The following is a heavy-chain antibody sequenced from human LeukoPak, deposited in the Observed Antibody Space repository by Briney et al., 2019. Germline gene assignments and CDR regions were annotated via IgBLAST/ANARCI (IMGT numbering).Heavy chain of an antibody. Sequence: GGSLRLSCAASGFTFSGSAMHWVRQASGKGLEWVGRIRSKANSYATAYAASVKGRFTISRDDSKNTAYLQMNSLKTEDTGVYYCARAPHFFDTSGSRYYFDYWGQGALVTVSS. V-gene: IGHV3-73*01. CDR1: GFTFSGSA. CDR3: ARAPHFFDTSGSRYYFDY. J-gene: IGHJ4*02. D-gene: IGHD3-22*01. CDR2: IRSKANSYAT.